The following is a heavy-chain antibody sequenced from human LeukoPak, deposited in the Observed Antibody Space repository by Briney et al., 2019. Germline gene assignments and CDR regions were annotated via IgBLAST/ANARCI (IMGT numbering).Heavy chain of an antibody. Sequence: PGGSLTLSCAASGFTFSSYAMHWVRQAPGKGLVGVAVISYDGSNKYYADTVKGRFTISRDNSKNTLYLKMNSLRAEETAVYYCAKEHNLITMIVVVTGFDPWGQGTLVTISS. CDR1: GFTFSSYA. CDR2: ISYDGSNK. V-gene: IGHV3-30*04. J-gene: IGHJ5*02. D-gene: IGHD3-22*01. CDR3: AKEHNLITMIVVVTGFDP.